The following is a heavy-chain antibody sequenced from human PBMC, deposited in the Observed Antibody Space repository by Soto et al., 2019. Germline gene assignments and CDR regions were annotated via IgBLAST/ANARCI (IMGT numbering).Heavy chain of an antibody. Sequence: QVQLVESGGDVVQPGRSLRLSCAASGFTFSNYAMHWVRQAPGKGLEWVAVISYDGSDKYYADSVKGRFTISRDNSKNTLYLQMNSLRAEDTAVYYCARDIWVLVPAATGFDYWGQGALVTVSS. J-gene: IGHJ4*02. CDR2: ISYDGSDK. CDR1: GFTFSNYA. D-gene: IGHD2-2*01. V-gene: IGHV3-30-3*01. CDR3: ARDIWVLVPAATGFDY.